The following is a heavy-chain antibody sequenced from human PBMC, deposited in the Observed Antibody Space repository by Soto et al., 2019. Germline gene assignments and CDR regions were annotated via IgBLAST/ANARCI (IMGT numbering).Heavy chain of an antibody. D-gene: IGHD3-10*01. CDR3: ARHGPSAPRGFFDT. CDR1: GVSISSSSYY. V-gene: IGHV4-39*01. Sequence: SETLSLTCSVSGVSISSSSYYWGWIRQPPVKGLEWIGSIYYSGSTYYNPSLKSRVAMSVDTSKNQFSLKLSSVTAADTAVYYCARHGPSAPRGFFDTWGQGSLVTVSS. J-gene: IGHJ5*02. CDR2: IYYSGST.